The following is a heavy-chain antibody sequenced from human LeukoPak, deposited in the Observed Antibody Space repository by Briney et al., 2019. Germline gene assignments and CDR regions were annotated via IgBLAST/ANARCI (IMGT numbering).Heavy chain of an antibody. V-gene: IGHV3-15*01. CDR2: LKSKADDGGT. CDR1: GFTFSNAW. D-gene: IGHD3-22*01. Sequence: PGGSLRLSCAGSGFTFSNAWMTWVRQAPGKGLEWVGRLKSKADDGGTDYAAPVKGRFTISRDDSKNTLYLQMNSLKTEDTAVYYCTTGNRYYDSSGYYPYYFAYWGQGTLVTVSS. J-gene: IGHJ4*02. CDR3: TTGNRYYDSSGYYPYYFAY.